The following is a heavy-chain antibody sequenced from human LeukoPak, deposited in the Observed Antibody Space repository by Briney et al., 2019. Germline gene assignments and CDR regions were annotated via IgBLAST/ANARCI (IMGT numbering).Heavy chain of an antibody. Sequence: ASMKVSCKASEYTFTGYYVHWVRQAPGQGLEWMGWINPNSGDTNFAQKFQGRVTMTRDTSISTAYMELSSLRSDDTAVYYCARDPRGFCSSPSCPRDAFDIWGQGTMVTVSS. J-gene: IGHJ3*02. CDR3: ARDPRGFCSSPSCPRDAFDI. D-gene: IGHD2-2*01. CDR2: INPNSGDT. CDR1: EYTFTGYY. V-gene: IGHV1-2*02.